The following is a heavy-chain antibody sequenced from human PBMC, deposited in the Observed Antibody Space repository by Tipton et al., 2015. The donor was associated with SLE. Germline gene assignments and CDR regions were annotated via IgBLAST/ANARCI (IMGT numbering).Heavy chain of an antibody. V-gene: IGHV3-23*01. D-gene: IGHD3-16*01. Sequence: SLRLSCVASGFTFSDYAMTWVRQAPGKGLEWVSVIPDSGRGTYYADSVKGRFTISRDNSKNTLYLQMNSLRDEDTAVYFCARGDGIRGENDYWGQGTLVTVSS. CDR3: ARGDGIRGENDY. CDR1: GFTFSDYA. CDR2: IPDSGRGT. J-gene: IGHJ4*02.